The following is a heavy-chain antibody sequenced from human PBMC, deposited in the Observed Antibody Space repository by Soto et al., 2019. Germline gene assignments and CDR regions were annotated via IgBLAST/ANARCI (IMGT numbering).Heavy chain of an antibody. V-gene: IGHV1-69*13. CDR3: ARDRGGSYQEFDY. CDR1: GGTFSSYA. J-gene: IGHJ4*02. Sequence: SVKVSCKASGGTFSSYAISWVRQAPGQGLEWMGGIIPIFGTANYAQKFQGRVTITADESTSTAYMELSSLRSEDTAVYYCARDRGGSYQEFDYWGQGTLVTVSS. CDR2: IIPIFGTA. D-gene: IGHD1-26*01.